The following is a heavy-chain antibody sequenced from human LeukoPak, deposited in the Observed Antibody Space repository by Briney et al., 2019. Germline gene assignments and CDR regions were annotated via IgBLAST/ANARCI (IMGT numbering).Heavy chain of an antibody. V-gene: IGHV3-23*01. J-gene: IGHJ5*02. D-gene: IGHD5-18*01. CDR3: ARGISGYSYGFLVWFDP. CDR2: ITGSGDYT. CDR1: RFTFSNYA. Sequence: GGSLRLSCAASRFTFSNYAMGWVRQGPGKGLEWVSAITGSGDYTDYADSVKGRFTISRDNSKNTAYLQMISLRAEDTAVYYCARGISGYSYGFLVWFDPWGQGTLVTVSS.